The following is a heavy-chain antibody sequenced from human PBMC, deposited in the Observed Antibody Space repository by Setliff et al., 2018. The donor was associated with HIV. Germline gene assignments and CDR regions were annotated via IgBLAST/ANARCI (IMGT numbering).Heavy chain of an antibody. Sequence: SETLSLTCTVSGGSISGHYWSWIRQPPGKELEWIASMVYTGGTNYNPSLKRRVTISVDTSKNQFSLKLNSVTAADTAVFYCARLTTTYYYDSSAYYHPVWGQGTLVTVSS. CDR1: GGSISGHY. CDR2: MVYTGGT. D-gene: IGHD3-22*01. CDR3: ARLTTTYYYDSSAYYHPV. V-gene: IGHV4-59*11. J-gene: IGHJ4*02.